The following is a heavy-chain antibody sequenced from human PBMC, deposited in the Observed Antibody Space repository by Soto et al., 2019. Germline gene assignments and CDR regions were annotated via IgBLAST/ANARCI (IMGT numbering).Heavy chain of an antibody. Sequence: QVKLQESGPGLVKPSETLSLTCTVSGGSVSNISSYWSWIRQSPEKGLEWIGYIYHSGSTNYKSSFMDRVSIAVDKSRTQSSLKVRAVTAADTAVYYCSRYYDFWSGWAFEPWGQGILVSVLS. CDR1: GGSVSNISSY. D-gene: IGHD3-3*01. CDR2: IYHSGST. CDR3: SRYYDFWSGWAFEP. J-gene: IGHJ5*02. V-gene: IGHV4-61*01.